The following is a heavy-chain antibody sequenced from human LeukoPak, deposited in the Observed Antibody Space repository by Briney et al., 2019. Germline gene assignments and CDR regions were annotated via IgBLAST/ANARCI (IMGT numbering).Heavy chain of an antibody. Sequence: PSETLSLTCTVSGGSISSSSYYWGWIRQPPGKGMEWIGSIYYSGSTYYNPSLKSRVTISVDTSKNQFSLKLSSVTAADTAVYYCARDIDYDILTGYPQYYFDYWGQGTLVTVSS. J-gene: IGHJ4*02. CDR2: IYYSGST. V-gene: IGHV4-39*02. D-gene: IGHD3-9*01. CDR1: GGSISSSSYY. CDR3: ARDIDYDILTGYPQYYFDY.